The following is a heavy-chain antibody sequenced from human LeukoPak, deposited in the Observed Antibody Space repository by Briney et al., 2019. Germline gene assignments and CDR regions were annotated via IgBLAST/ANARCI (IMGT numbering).Heavy chain of an antibody. V-gene: IGHV4-34*01. CDR1: GGSFSGYH. CDR2: SNDSGGA. D-gene: IGHD1/OR15-1a*01. CDR3: ARVSNEHISFDC. J-gene: IGHJ4*02. Sequence: SETLSLTCGVYGGSFSGYHWTWIRQPPGKGLEWIGESNDSGGAHYNPSLKSRVTISVDTSKNQFSLRLTSVTAADTAVYYCARVSNEHISFDCWGQGTLVTVSS.